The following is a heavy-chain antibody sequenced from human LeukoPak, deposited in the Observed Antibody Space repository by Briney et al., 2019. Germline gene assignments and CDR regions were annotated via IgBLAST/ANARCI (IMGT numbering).Heavy chain of an antibody. J-gene: IGHJ4*02. V-gene: IGHV4-39*07. D-gene: IGHD1-26*01. CDR2: IYYSGST. CDR3: ARGNKFAWNSGSYYFDY. Sequence: PSETLSLTCTVSGGPISSSSYYWGWIRQPPGKGLEWIGSIYYSGSTYYNPSLKSRVTISVDTSKNQFSLKLSSVTAADTAVYYCARGNKFAWNSGSYYFDYWGQGTLVTVSS. CDR1: GGPISSSSYY.